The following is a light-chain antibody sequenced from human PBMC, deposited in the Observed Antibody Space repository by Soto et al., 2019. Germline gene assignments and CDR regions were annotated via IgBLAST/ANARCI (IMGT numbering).Light chain of an antibody. Sequence: DIQMTQSPSSLSASVGDRVTITCRASQSIDMYLTCYRHKPGKAPHLLLFAATNLQTGVPSRFSGSVSGADFTLTISSLQPEVFGTYYCQHSYIYPWTFGQGTKVEIK. J-gene: IGKJ1*01. V-gene: IGKV1-39*01. CDR3: QHSYIYPWT. CDR1: QSIDMY. CDR2: AAT.